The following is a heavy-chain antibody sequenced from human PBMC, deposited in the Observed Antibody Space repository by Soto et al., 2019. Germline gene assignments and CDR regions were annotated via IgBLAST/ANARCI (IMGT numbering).Heavy chain of an antibody. CDR1: GFTFTNFD. D-gene: IGHD2-2*01. CDR3: ARDVSEDTTTRIDY. J-gene: IGHJ4*02. V-gene: IGHV3-33*01. Sequence: QVQLVESGGGVVRPGGSLSLSCAASGFTFTNFDIHWDRQARGTGLEWVAVIWNDGSNKYYADSVNGRFTISRDNSKSTLDPQMYGRRAVGTAVYYCARDVSEDTTTRIDYWGQGTVVTVSS. CDR2: IWNDGSNK.